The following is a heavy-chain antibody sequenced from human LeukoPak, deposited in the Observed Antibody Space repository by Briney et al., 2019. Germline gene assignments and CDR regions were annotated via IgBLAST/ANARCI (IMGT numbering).Heavy chain of an antibody. CDR1: GFTFSSYW. Sequence: GGSLRLSCAASGFTFSSYWMHWVRQAPGKGLVWVARTNTHGTSANYADSVKGRFIISRDNANNTLYLQMNGLRDEDTGVYYALAGYYYYMDVWGKGTTVTVSS. CDR2: TNTHGTSA. J-gene: IGHJ6*03. D-gene: IGHD6-13*01. V-gene: IGHV3-74*01. CDR3: LAGYYYYMDV.